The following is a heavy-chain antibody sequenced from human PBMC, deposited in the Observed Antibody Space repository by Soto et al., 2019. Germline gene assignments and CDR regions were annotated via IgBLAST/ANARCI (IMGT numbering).Heavy chain of an antibody. CDR3: ARALRAIWFGEYTGPAYYFDY. CDR2: IYYSGST. D-gene: IGHD3-10*01. V-gene: IGHV4-30-4*01. Sequence: SETLSLTCTASGGSISSGDYYWSWIRQPPGKGLEWIGYIYYSGSTYYNPSLKSRVTISVDTSKNQFSLKLSSVTAADTAVYYCARALRAIWFGEYTGPAYYFDYWGQGTLVTVSS. J-gene: IGHJ4*02. CDR1: GGSISSGDYY.